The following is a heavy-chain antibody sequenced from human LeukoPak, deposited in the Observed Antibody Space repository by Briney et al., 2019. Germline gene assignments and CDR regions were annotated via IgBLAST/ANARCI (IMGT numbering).Heavy chain of an antibody. CDR3: ARVSPLGYSYGYYFDY. CDR2: IYYIGNT. J-gene: IGHJ4*02. V-gene: IGHV4-59*01. D-gene: IGHD5-18*01. CDR1: GGSFSSYY. Sequence: PSETLSLTCTVSGGSFSSYYWSWIRQPPGKGLEWIGYIYYIGNTNYNPSLRSRVTISVDTSKNQFSLKLSSVTAADTAVYYCARVSPLGYSYGYYFDYWGQGTLVTVSS.